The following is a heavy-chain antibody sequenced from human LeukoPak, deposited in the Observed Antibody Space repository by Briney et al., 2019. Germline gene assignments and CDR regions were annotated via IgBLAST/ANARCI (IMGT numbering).Heavy chain of an antibody. CDR3: ARGPNRYCSSTSCYFVFGWSGGPRYNWFDP. V-gene: IGHV4-39*07. CDR2: IYYSGST. CDR1: GVSISSSSYY. Sequence: PSETLSLTCTVSGVSISSSSYYWGWIRQPPGKGLEWIGSIYYSGSTYYNPSLKSRVTISVDTSKNQFSLKLSSVIAADTAVYYCARGPNRYCSSTSCYFVFGWSGGPRYNWFDPWGQGTLVTVSS. J-gene: IGHJ5*02. D-gene: IGHD2-2*01.